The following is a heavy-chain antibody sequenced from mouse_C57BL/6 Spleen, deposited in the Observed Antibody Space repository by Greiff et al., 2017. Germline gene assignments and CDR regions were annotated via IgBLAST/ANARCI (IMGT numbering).Heavy chain of an antibody. V-gene: IGHV1-26*01. Sequence: EVQLQQSGPELVKPGASVKISCKASGYTFTDYYMNWVKQSHGKSLEWIGDINPNNGGTSYNQKFKGKATLTVDKSSSTAYMELRSRTSEDSAVYYCAREGYYPTWFAYWGQGTLVTVSA. CDR3: AREGYYPTWFAY. CDR2: INPNNGGT. CDR1: GYTFTDYY. J-gene: IGHJ3*01. D-gene: IGHD2-3*01.